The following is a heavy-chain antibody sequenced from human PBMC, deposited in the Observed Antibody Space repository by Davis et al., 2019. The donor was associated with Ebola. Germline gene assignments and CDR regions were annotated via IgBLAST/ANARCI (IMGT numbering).Heavy chain of an antibody. J-gene: IGHJ2*01. Sequence: GESLKISCAASGFTFSSYAMSWVRQAPGKGLEWVGRIKSKTDGGTTDYAAPVKGRFTISRDDSKNTLYLQMNSLKIDDTAVYYCTTLSTVTTMYFDLWGRGTLVTVSS. CDR2: IKSKTDGGTT. D-gene: IGHD4-17*01. CDR3: TTLSTVTTMYFDL. CDR1: GFTFSSYA. V-gene: IGHV3-15*01.